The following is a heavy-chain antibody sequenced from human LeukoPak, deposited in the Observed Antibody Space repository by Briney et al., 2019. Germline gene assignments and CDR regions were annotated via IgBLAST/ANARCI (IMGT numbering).Heavy chain of an antibody. Sequence: PSETLSLTCAVYGGSFSGYYWSWIRQPAGKGLEWIGRINTSGNSNYNPSLRSRVTMSVDTSNNQFSLKLSSVTAADTAVYYCAREKWETVFAFDIWGQGTVVTVSS. J-gene: IGHJ3*02. CDR2: INTSGNS. D-gene: IGHD1-26*01. V-gene: IGHV4-4*07. CDR3: AREKWETVFAFDI. CDR1: GGSFSGYY.